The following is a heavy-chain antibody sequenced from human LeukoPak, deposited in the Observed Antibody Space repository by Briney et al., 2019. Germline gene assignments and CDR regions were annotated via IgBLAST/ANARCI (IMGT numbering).Heavy chain of an antibody. CDR1: GVTLTPYG. Sequence: GGSLRLSCAASGVTLTPYGMHWVRQAPGKGLEWVAVISYEGGTQHYADSVKGRFIISRDNPRNTLYLQMNILRTEDTAVYYCAKEGTPQVSTWYDLWGQGTQVSVSS. D-gene: IGHD3-10*01. CDR2: ISYEGGTQ. V-gene: IGHV3-30*18. J-gene: IGHJ5*02. CDR3: AKEGTPQVSTWYDL.